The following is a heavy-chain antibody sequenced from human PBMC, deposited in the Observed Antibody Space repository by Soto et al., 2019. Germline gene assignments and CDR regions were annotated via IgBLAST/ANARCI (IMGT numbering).Heavy chain of an antibody. J-gene: IGHJ3*02. CDR1: GFTFSSYW. CDR2: INSDGSST. D-gene: IGHD2-2*01. V-gene: IGHV3-74*01. CDR3: ARERCSSTSCYPDDAFDI. Sequence: GGSLRLSCAASGFTFSSYWMHWVRQAPGKGLVWVSRINSDGSSTSYADSVKGRFTISRDNAKNTLYLQMNSLRAEDTAVYYCARERCSSTSCYPDDAFDIWGQGTMVTV.